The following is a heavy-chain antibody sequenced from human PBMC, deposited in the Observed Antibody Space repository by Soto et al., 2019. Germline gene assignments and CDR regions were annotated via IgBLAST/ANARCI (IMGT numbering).Heavy chain of an antibody. D-gene: IGHD3-16*02. CDR2: IYSGGST. V-gene: IGHV3-66*01. CDR1: GFTVSSNY. J-gene: IGHJ4*02. CDR3: ARGEYYDYIWGIYHPSRPERYFDY. Sequence: GGSLRLSCAASGFTVSSNYMSWVRQAPGKGLEWVSVIYSGGSTYYADSVKGRFTISRDNSKNTLYLQMNSLRAEDTAVYYCARGEYYDYIWGIYHPSRPERYFDYWGQGTLVIVSS.